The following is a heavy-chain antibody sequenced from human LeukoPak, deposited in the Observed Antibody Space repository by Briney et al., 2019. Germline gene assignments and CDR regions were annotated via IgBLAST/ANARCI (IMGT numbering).Heavy chain of an antibody. CDR2: ISWNSGSI. V-gene: IGHV3-9*01. CDR3: AKDITGGPGSYYFDY. J-gene: IGHJ4*02. Sequence: GGSLRLSCAASGFTFSSYAMSWVRQAPGKGLEWVSGISWNSGSIGYADSVRGRFTISRDNAKNSLYLQMNSLRAEDTALYYCAKDITGGPGSYYFDYWGQGTLVTVSS. CDR1: GFTFSSYA. D-gene: IGHD1-14*01.